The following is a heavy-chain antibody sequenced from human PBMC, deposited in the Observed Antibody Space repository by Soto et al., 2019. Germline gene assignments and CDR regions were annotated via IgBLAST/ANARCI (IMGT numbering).Heavy chain of an antibody. J-gene: IGHJ5*02. D-gene: IGHD2-2*01. CDR1: GYTFTTYF. CDR2: INPTGGSA. V-gene: IGHV1-46*01. Sequence: ASVKVSCKASGYTFTTYFFHWVRQAPGQGLEWMGIINPTGGSATYAQKFQGRVSMTRDTSTSTVYMELSSLRSEDTAMYYCARDLGRYCTATSCYASPGHDWFDPWGQGTLVTVS. CDR3: ARDLGRYCTATSCYASPGHDWFDP.